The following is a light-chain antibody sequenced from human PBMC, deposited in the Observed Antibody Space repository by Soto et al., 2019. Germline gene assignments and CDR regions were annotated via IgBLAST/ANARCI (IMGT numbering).Light chain of an antibody. CDR1: QGIGND. CDR3: LQHDSYPPT. V-gene: IGKV1-17*01. CDR2: AAS. Sequence: IQMTQSPSSLSASVGDRVTISCWASQGIGNDLAWYQQKQGKAPKRLIYAASRLQSGVPSRLRGSGYGTELTITVSSMQTEDFETYYCLQHDSYPPTFGPGTRLEIK. J-gene: IGKJ5*01.